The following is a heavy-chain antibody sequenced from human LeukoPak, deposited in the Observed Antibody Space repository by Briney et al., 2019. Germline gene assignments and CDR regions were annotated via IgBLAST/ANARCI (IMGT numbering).Heavy chain of an antibody. V-gene: IGHV4-34*01. CDR2: INHSGST. J-gene: IGHJ5*02. CDR1: GGSFSGYY. Sequence: SETLSLTCAAYGGSFSGYYWSWIRQPPGKGLEWIGEINHSGSTNYNPSLKSRVTISVDTSKNQFSLKLSSVTAADTAVYYCARGGAVAGPVGFDPWGQGTLVTVSS. CDR3: ARGGAVAGPVGFDP. D-gene: IGHD6-19*01.